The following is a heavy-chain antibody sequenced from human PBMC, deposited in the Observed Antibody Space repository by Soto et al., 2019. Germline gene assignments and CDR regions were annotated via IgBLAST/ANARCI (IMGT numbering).Heavy chain of an antibody. CDR2: VYYTGRT. J-gene: IGHJ5*02. Sequence: QAQLQESGPGLVKPSETLSLTCSVSVGSLGDTNSYWGWIRQPPGKGLEWIGCVYYTGRTYDNPSLRSRVTISVDTAKSQIALRLTSVTAADTAVYYCARQSLDVFNWVDKWGQGTLVTVSS. CDR3: ARQSLDVFNWVDK. CDR1: VGSLGDTNSY. V-gene: IGHV4-39*01. D-gene: IGHD3-16*01.